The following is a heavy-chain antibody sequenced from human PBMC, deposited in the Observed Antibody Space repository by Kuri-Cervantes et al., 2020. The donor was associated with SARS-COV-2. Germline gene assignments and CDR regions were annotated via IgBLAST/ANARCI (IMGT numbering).Heavy chain of an antibody. CDR2: IIPIFGIA. D-gene: IGHD2-15*01. J-gene: IGHJ4*02. V-gene: IGHV1-69*10. CDR1: GGTFSSYA. Sequence: SVKVSCKASGGTFSSYAISWVRQAPGQGLEWMGGIIPIFGIANYAQKFQGRVTITTDKSTSTAYMELSSLRSEDTAVYYCARSGGGSPDDWLQHNDYWGQGTPVTVSS. CDR3: ARSGGGSPDDWLQHNDY.